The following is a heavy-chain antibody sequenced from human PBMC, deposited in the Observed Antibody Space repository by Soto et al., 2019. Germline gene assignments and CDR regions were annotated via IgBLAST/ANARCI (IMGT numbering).Heavy chain of an antibody. CDR2: ISYDGSNK. Sequence: GGSLRLSCAASGFTFSSYGMHWVRQAPGKGLEWVAVISYDGSNKYYADSVKGRFTISRDNSKNTLYLQMNSLRAEDTAVYYCAKELGTLYYYYGMDVWGQGTTVTVSS. CDR1: GFTFSSYG. J-gene: IGHJ6*02. V-gene: IGHV3-30*18. D-gene: IGHD7-27*01. CDR3: AKELGTLYYYYGMDV.